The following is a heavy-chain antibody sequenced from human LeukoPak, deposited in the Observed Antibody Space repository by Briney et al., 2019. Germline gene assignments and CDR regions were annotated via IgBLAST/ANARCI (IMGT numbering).Heavy chain of an antibody. V-gene: IGHV4-39*01. CDR3: ARRCLGDYYDSSGYYYRYHYFDY. CDR1: GGPISSSSYY. J-gene: IGHJ4*02. CDR2: IYYSGST. Sequence: SETLSLTCTVSGGPISSSSYYWGWIRQPPGKGLEWIGSIYYSGSTYYNPSLKSRVTISVDTSKNQFSLKLSSVTAADTAVYYCARRCLGDYYDSSGYYYRYHYFDYWGQGTLVTVSS. D-gene: IGHD3-22*01.